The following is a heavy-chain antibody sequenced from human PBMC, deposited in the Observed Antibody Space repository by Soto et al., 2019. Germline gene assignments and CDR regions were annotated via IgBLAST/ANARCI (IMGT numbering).Heavy chain of an antibody. D-gene: IGHD3-16*01. CDR2: IWHDGGNK. CDR3: ARDGDVNTGFGKDY. V-gene: IGHV3-33*01. CDR1: GFTFSSYG. J-gene: IGHJ4*02. Sequence: GGSLRLSCAASGFTFSSYGMHWVRQAPGKGLEWVAFIWHDGGNKFYAESMKGRFTISRDNSKNTLYLQMTSLSAEDTAMYYCARDGDVNTGFGKDYWGQGTLVTV.